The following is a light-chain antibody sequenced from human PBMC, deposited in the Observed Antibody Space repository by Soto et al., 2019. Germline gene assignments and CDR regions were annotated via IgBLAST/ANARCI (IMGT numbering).Light chain of an antibody. CDR3: QHYDNSPPSFT. Sequence: ELVLTQSPDTLSLSPGERATLSCRASQSVSSDFLVWYQQKPGQAPRLLIYGASSRATGIPDRFSGGGSGTDFILSISRLEPEDCAVYYCQHYDNSPPSFTFGPGTKVDIK. V-gene: IGKV3-20*01. CDR2: GAS. J-gene: IGKJ3*01. CDR1: QSVSSDF.